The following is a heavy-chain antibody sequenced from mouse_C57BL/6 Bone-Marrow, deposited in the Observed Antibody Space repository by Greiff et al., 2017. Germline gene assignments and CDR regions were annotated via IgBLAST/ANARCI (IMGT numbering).Heavy chain of an antibody. Sequence: QVQLQQPGAELVKPGASVKLSCKASGYTFTSYWMQWVKQRPGQGLEWIGEIDPSDSYTNYNQKFKGKATLTVATSSSTAYMQLSSLTSEDSAVYYCARSRVFYGSSYEAYWGQGTLVTVSA. CDR2: IDPSDSYT. J-gene: IGHJ3*01. CDR1: GYTFTSYW. D-gene: IGHD1-1*01. V-gene: IGHV1-50*01. CDR3: ARSRVFYGSSYEAY.